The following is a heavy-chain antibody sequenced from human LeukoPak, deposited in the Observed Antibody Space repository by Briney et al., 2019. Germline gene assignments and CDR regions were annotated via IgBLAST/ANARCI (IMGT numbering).Heavy chain of an antibody. Sequence: PGGSLRLSCAASGFTFSSYAMSWVRQAPGKGLEWVSAISGSGGSTYYADSVRGRFTISRDNSKNTLYLQMNSLRAEDTAVYYCARREEDNNHHHYFGSWGQGTLVTVSS. V-gene: IGHV3-23*01. J-gene: IGHJ4*02. CDR2: ISGSGGST. D-gene: IGHD2/OR15-2a*01. CDR3: ARREEDNNHHHYFGS. CDR1: GFTFSSYA.